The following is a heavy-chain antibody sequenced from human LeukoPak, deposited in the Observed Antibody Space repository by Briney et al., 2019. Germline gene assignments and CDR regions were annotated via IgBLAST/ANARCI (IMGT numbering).Heavy chain of an antibody. CDR2: IKVDGSEK. V-gene: IGHV3-7*01. CDR1: GFTFSNFW. J-gene: IGHJ5*02. Sequence: EGSLRLSCAASGFTFSNFWMSWVRQAPGKGLEWVANIKVDGSEKYYVDSVKGRFTISRDNAENSLYLQMNSLRAEDTAVYYCTKSDWFDPWGQGTLVTVSS. CDR3: TKSDWFDP.